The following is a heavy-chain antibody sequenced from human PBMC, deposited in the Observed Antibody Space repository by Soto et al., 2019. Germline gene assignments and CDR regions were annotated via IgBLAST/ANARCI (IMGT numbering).Heavy chain of an antibody. Sequence: ASVKVSCKASGYTFTSYVIHWVRQAPGQRLEWMGWINAGNGKTKYSQKFQGRVTFTRDTSASTAYMELSSLRSEDTAVYYCARSHYYDSFPFDYWGQGTLVTVSS. CDR3: ARSHYYDSFPFDY. CDR1: GYTFTSYV. J-gene: IGHJ4*02. V-gene: IGHV1-3*01. D-gene: IGHD3-22*01. CDR2: INAGNGKT.